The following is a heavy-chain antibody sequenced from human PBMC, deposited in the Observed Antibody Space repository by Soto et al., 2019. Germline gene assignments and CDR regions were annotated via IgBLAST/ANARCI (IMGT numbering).Heavy chain of an antibody. CDR3: AREGGRPISLGELSCFDT. Sequence: SVKVSCKASGGTFSSYAISWVRQAPGQGLEWMGGIIPIFGTANYAQKFQGRVTITADESTSTAYMGLSSLRSEDTAVYYCAREGGRPISLGELSCFDTWGQGTLVTVSS. J-gene: IGHJ5*02. CDR2: IIPIFGTA. D-gene: IGHD3-16*02. CDR1: GGTFSSYA. V-gene: IGHV1-69*13.